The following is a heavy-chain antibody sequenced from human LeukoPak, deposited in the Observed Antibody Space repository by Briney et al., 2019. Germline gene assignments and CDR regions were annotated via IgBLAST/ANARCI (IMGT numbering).Heavy chain of an antibody. Sequence: ASVKVSCKASGYTFTSYGISWVRQAPGPGLEWMGWISAYNGNTNYAQKLHGRVTITTDTSTSTAYMELRSLRSDDTAVYYCARAYCGGDCYYYYYYYMDVWGKGTTVTVSS. CDR1: GYTFTSYG. D-gene: IGHD2-21*01. V-gene: IGHV1-18*01. CDR3: ARAYCGGDCYYYYYYYMDV. CDR2: ISAYNGNT. J-gene: IGHJ6*03.